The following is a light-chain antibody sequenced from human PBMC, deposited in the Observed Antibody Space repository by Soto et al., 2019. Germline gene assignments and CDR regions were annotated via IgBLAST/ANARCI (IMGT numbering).Light chain of an antibody. V-gene: IGKV1-39*01. CDR2: AAS. Sequence: IQMTQSPSSLSASVGDRVTITCRASESVRIYLDWYQQKPGKAPKVLIYAASSLQSGVPPRFSGSGSGTDFTLTISSLQSEDFATYYCQQTYSTPHTFGQGTKLEIK. CDR1: ESVRIY. CDR3: QQTYSTPHT. J-gene: IGKJ2*01.